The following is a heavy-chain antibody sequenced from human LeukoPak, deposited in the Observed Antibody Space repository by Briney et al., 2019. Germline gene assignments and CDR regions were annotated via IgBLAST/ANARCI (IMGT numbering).Heavy chain of an antibody. V-gene: IGHV3-30-3*01. CDR3: ARMKVIKGASLDY. Sequence: PGGSLRLSCAASGFSFSKYAMHWVRQAPGKGLEWVAVISFDETKKYYADSVKGRFTISRGNSSNTLFLQMNSVKTEDTAVYFCARMKVIKGASLDYWGQGSLVTVSS. J-gene: IGHJ4*02. D-gene: IGHD2-21*01. CDR2: ISFDETKK. CDR1: GFSFSKYA.